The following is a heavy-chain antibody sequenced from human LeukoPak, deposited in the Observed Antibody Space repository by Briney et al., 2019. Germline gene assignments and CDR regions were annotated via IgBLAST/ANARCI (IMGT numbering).Heavy chain of an antibody. J-gene: IGHJ3*02. Sequence: PGGSLRLSCAASGFTFPDYNMNWVRHAPGKGLEWLSFINSRGDTIYYADSVKGRFTISRDNAKNSMYLQMNSLRAEDTAIYYCARDNLAAAGDDNFDIWGQGTMVTVSS. CDR2: INSRGDTI. V-gene: IGHV3-48*01. CDR1: GFTFPDYN. D-gene: IGHD6-13*01. CDR3: ARDNLAAAGDDNFDI.